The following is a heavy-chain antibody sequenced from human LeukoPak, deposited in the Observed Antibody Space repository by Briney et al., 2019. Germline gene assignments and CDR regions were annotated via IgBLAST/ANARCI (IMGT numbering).Heavy chain of an antibody. J-gene: IGHJ4*02. Sequence: GGSLRLSCAASGFTFSSYAMSWFRQAPGKELEWVAAISGSGGSTYYADSVKGRFTLSRDDSRNTVYLQLNNLRVEDTAIYYCARASWVSDPDAVRWGQGTQVTVSS. CDR3: ARASWVSDPDAVR. D-gene: IGHD3-10*01. CDR1: GFTFSSYA. V-gene: IGHV3-23*01. CDR2: ISGSGGST.